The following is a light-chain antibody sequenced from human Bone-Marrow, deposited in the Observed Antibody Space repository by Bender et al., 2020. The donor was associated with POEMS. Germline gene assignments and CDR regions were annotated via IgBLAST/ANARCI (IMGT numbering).Light chain of an antibody. CDR1: SSDVGRYNL. Sequence: QSALTQPASASGSPGQSITISCTGTSSDVGRYNLVSWYQQHPGKAPKLLHYDVTQRPAVVYNRFAGKKCGKAALLTISGQAAEDAADYCCSYEGSSSSGLFGGGTKLTVL. CDR2: DVT. J-gene: IGLJ3*02. CDR3: SYEGSSSSGL. V-gene: IGLV2-14*03.